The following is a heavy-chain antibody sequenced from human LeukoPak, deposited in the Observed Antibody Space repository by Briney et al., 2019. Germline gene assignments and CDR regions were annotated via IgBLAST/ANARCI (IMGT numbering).Heavy chain of an antibody. CDR2: ISRSSSYI. J-gene: IGHJ3*02. CDR1: GFTFSSYS. V-gene: IGHV3-21*01. CDR3: ARDSAMARGVDDAFDI. Sequence: PGGSLRLSCAASGFTFSSYSMNWVRQAPGKGLEWVSSISRSSSYIYNADSVKSRFTISRDNAKNSLYLQMNSLRAEDTAVCYCARDSAMARGVDDAFDIWGQGTMVTVSS. D-gene: IGHD3-10*01.